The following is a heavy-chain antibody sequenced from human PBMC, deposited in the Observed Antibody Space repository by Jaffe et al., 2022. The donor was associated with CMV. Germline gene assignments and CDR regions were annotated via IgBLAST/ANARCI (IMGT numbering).Heavy chain of an antibody. J-gene: IGHJ4*02. CDR1: GFTFGDYA. CDR2: IGSKAYGGTT. CDR3: TRRSILRGAIIRDY. D-gene: IGHD3-10*01. V-gene: IGHV3-49*04. Sequence: EVQLGESGGGLVQPGRSLRLSCTASGFTFGDYALSWVRQAPGKGLEWVGFIGSKAYGGTTEYAASVKGRFTISRDDSKSIVYLQMNSLKTEDTAVYYCTRRSILRGAIIRDYWGQGTLVTVSS.